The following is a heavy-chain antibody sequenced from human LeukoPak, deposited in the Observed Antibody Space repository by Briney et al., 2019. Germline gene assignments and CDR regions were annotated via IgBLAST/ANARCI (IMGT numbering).Heavy chain of an antibody. J-gene: IGHJ6*03. CDR2: MYYSGSI. V-gene: IGHV4-39*01. Sequence: SETLSLTCTVSGGSISSYYWGWIRQPPGKGLEWIGNMYYSGSIYYNPSLKSRVTISVDTSKNQFSLKLSSVTAADTAVYYCARTTVSYYYYMDVWGKGTTVTVSS. D-gene: IGHD4-11*01. CDR3: ARTTVSYYYYMDV. CDR1: GGSISSYY.